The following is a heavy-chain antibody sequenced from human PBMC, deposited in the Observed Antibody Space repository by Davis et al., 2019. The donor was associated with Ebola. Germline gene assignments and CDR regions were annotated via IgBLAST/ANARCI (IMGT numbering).Heavy chain of an antibody. CDR2: INPNSGGT. V-gene: IGHV1-2*06. CDR3: ASGTTVTTGFDN. CDR1: GYTFTGYY. D-gene: IGHD4-17*01. Sequence: AASVKVSCKASGYTFTGYYMHWVRQAPGQGLEWMGRINPNSGGTNYAQRFQGGVTMTRDTSISTAYMELSRLTSDDTAVYYCASGTTVTTGFDNWGQGTLVTVSS. J-gene: IGHJ4*02.